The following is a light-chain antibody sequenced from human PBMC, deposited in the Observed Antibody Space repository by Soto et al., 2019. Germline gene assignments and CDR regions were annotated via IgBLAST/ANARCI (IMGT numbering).Light chain of an antibody. CDR2: GAS. CDR3: QHYASSPPWT. Sequence: ENVLTQSPGTLSLSPGERAALSCRASQSVSANYLAWYQQKPGQAPRLLIFGASYRATGISDRFSGSGSGTDFTLTISRLEPEDSAVYYCQHYASSPPWTFGQGTKVEIK. CDR1: QSVSANY. V-gene: IGKV3-20*01. J-gene: IGKJ1*01.